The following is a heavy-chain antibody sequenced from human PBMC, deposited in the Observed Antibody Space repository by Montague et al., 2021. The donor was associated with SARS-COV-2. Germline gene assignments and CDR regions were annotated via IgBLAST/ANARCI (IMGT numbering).Heavy chain of an antibody. D-gene: IGHD1-26*01. CDR2: TYYRSKWYN. V-gene: IGHV6-1*01. CDR3: TYHSGSYVWFDP. J-gene: IGHJ5*01. CDR1: GDSVSSNSGS. Sequence: CAISGDSVSSNSGSWNWIRQSPSRGLEWLGRTYYRSKWYNDYSVSVKSRITINPDTSKNQFSLQLNSVTPEDTAMYYCTYHSGSYVWFDPWGQGTTVTVSS.